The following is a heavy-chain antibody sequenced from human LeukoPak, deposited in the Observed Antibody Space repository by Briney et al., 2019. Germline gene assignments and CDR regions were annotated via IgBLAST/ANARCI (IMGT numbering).Heavy chain of an antibody. D-gene: IGHD5-24*01. Sequence: SETLSLTCTVSGGSISSYYWSWIRQPPGKGLEWIGYIYTSGSTNYNPSLKSRVTISVDTSKDQFSLKLSSVTAADTAVYYRARGGGEMATIDYWGQGTLVTVSS. V-gene: IGHV4-4*09. CDR3: ARGGGEMATIDY. CDR1: GGSISSYY. J-gene: IGHJ4*02. CDR2: IYTSGST.